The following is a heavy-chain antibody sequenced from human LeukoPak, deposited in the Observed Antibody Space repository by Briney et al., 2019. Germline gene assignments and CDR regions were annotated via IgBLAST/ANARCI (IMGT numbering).Heavy chain of an antibody. CDR3: ARGSGSKTPKSLDP. CDR1: GFTFSDYY. V-gene: IGHV3-11*01. CDR2: ISSSGSTI. J-gene: IGHJ5*02. Sequence: GGSLRLSCAASGFTFSDYYMSWICQAPGKGLEWVSYISSSGSTIYYADSVKGRFTISRDNAKNSLYLQMNSLRAEDTAVYYCARGSGSKTPKSLDPWGQGTLVTVSS. D-gene: IGHD1-26*01.